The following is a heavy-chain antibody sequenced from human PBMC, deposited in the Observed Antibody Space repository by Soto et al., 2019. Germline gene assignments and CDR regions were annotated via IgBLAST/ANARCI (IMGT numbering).Heavy chain of an antibody. Sequence: SETLSLTCTVSGGSISSGGYYWSWTRQHPGKGLEWIGYIYYSGSTYYNPSLKSRVTISVNTSKNQFSLKLSSVTAAATAVYYGARGGLCYYDSIGYYPPCIWFDPWGQGTLVTVSS. CDR1: GGSISSGGYY. V-gene: IGHV4-31*03. CDR2: IYYSGST. D-gene: IGHD3-22*01. CDR3: ARGGLCYYDSIGYYPPCIWFDP. J-gene: IGHJ5*02.